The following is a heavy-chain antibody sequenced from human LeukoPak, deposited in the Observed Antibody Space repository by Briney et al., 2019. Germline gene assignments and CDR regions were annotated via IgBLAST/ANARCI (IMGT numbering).Heavy chain of an antibody. CDR1: GFTFSSYA. D-gene: IGHD5-18*01. Sequence: GGSLRLSCAASGFTFSSYAMSWVRQAPGKGLEWVSRIKGDERSTNYADSVKGRFTISRDNAKNTVYLEMNSLRAEDTAVYYRVRGQLWSYYHDYWGQGTLVTVSS. V-gene: IGHV3-74*01. CDR3: VRGQLWSYYHDY. J-gene: IGHJ4*02. CDR2: IKGDERST.